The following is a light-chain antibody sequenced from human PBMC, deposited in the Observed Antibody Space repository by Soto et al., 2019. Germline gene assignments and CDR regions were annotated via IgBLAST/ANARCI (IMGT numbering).Light chain of an antibody. J-gene: IGKJ3*01. CDR3: QQYDNLPLT. Sequence: DTQMTQSPSSLSASVGDRVTITCQASQDISNYLNWYQQKPGKAPKLLIYDASNLETAVPSRFSGSGSGTDFTFSISSLQPEDIATYYCQQYDNLPLTFGPGTKVDI. CDR1: QDISNY. CDR2: DAS. V-gene: IGKV1-33*01.